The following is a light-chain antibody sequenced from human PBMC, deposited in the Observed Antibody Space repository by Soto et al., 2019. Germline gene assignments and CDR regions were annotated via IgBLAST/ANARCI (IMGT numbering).Light chain of an antibody. V-gene: IGKV3-20*01. CDR3: QQYVTSPWA. CDR1: QSVSSSF. Sequence: EIVLTQSPGTLSLSPGERATLSCRASQSVSSSFLAWYQQKPGQAPRLLIYGASNRATGIPDRFSGSGSGTDFTLTSIRLEPEDFAVYYCQQYVTSPWAFGQGTKVAIE. CDR2: GAS. J-gene: IGKJ1*01.